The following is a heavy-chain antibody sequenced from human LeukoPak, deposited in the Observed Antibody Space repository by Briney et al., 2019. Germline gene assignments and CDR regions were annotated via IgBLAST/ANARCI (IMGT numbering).Heavy chain of an antibody. V-gene: IGHV1-3*01. CDR3: ARVPMVISALWDY. CDR2: INAGNGNT. J-gene: IGHJ4*02. CDR1: GYTFTSYA. Sequence: ASVKVSCKASGYTFTSYAMHWVRQAPGQRLEWMGWINAGNGNTKYSQKFQGRVTITRDKAASTAHMELSSLRSEDTAVYYCARVPMVISALWDYWGQGTLVTVSS. D-gene: IGHD4/OR15-4a*01.